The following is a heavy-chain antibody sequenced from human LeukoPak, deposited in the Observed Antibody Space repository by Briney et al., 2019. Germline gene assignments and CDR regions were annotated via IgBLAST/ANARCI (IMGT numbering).Heavy chain of an antibody. V-gene: IGHV3-21*01. D-gene: IGHD3-22*01. J-gene: IGHJ3*02. Sequence: PGGSVRLSCAASGFTFSSYSMNWVRQAPGKGLEWVSSISSSSSYIYYADSVKGRFTISRDNAKNSLYLQMNSLRAEDTAVYYCARDQPGYYYDSSGYRVGDAFDIWGQGTMVTVSS. CDR1: GFTFSSYS. CDR2: ISSSSSYI. CDR3: ARDQPGYYYDSSGYRVGDAFDI.